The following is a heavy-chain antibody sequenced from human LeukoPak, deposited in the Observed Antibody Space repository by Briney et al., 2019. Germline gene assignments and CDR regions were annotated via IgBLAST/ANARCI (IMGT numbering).Heavy chain of an antibody. CDR2: INPSGGGT. CDR1: GYTFTSYY. Sequence: GASVSVSCKASGYTFTSYYMHWVRQAPGQGLEWMGIINPSGGGTSYAQKFQGRVTMTGDTSTSTVYMELSSLTSDDTAVYYCARDGEPAVPGGAYFYGMDVWGQGTTVTVSS. J-gene: IGHJ6*02. CDR3: ARDGEPAVPGGAYFYGMDV. V-gene: IGHV1-46*01. D-gene: IGHD6-19*01.